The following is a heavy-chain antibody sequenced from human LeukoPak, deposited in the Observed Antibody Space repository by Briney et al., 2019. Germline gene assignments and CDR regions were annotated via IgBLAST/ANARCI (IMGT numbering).Heavy chain of an antibody. CDR2: SYYSGST. D-gene: IGHD6-6*01. V-gene: IGHV4-59*11. Sequence: SETLSLTCTVSGGSISSHYWSWIRQPPGKGLEWMGYSYYSGSTNYNPSLKSRVTISVDTSKNQFSLKLSSVIAADTAVYYCARDPSIAAQYYYYYMDVWGKGNTVTVSS. J-gene: IGHJ6*03. CDR1: GGSISSHY. CDR3: ARDPSIAAQYYYYYMDV.